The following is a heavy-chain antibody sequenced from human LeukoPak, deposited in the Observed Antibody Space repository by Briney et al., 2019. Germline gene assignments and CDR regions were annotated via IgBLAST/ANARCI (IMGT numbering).Heavy chain of an antibody. V-gene: IGHV4-59*01. Sequence: SETLSLTCIVSGGSISGYYWSWIRQPAGKGLEWIGYIYYSGSTNYNPSLKSRVTISVDTSKNQFSLKLSSVTAADTAVYYCARSGHYYYGMDVWGQGTTVTVSS. D-gene: IGHD3-3*01. CDR3: ARSGHYYYGMDV. CDR1: GGSISGYY. J-gene: IGHJ6*02. CDR2: IYYSGST.